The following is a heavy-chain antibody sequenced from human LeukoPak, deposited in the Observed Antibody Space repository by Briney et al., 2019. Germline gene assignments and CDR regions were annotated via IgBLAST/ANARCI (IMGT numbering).Heavy chain of an antibody. CDR2: ISGSGGST. CDR3: ATERVQQLAP. D-gene: IGHD6-13*01. V-gene: IGHV3-23*01. J-gene: IGHJ5*02. CDR1: GFTFSSYG. Sequence: PGGSLRLSCAASGFTFSSYGMSWVRQAPGKGLDWVSAISGSGGSTYYADSVKGRFTISRDNSKNTLYLQMNSLRAEDTAVYYCATERVQQLAPWGQGTLVTVSS.